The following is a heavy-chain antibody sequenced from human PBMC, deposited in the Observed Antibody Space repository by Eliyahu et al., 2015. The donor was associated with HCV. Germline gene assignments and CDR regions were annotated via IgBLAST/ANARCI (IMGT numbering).Heavy chain of an antibody. CDR1: GYSISSGYH. V-gene: IGHV4-38-2*01. Sequence: QVQLQESGPGLVKPXETLSLTCAVSGYSISSGYHXGWIRQPPGKGLEWVGTISHSGSTYYNPSLKSQVTISLDTTKNQFSLNLTSVTAADTAVYYCARVEIGTILMVYAQLPTYLDSWGQGTLVTVSS. CDR3: ARVEIGTILMVYAQLPTYLDS. CDR2: ISHSGST. D-gene: IGHD2-8*01. J-gene: IGHJ4*02.